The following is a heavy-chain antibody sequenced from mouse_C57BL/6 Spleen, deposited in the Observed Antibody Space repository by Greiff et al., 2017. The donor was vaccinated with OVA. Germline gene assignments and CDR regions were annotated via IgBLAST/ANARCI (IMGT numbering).Heavy chain of an antibody. J-gene: IGHJ1*03. CDR3: ANYYGSSWYFDV. V-gene: IGHV1-26*01. CDR2: INPNNGGT. D-gene: IGHD1-1*01. Sequence: EVQLQQSGPELVKPGDSVTISCKASGYTFTDYYMNWVKQSHGKSLEWIGDINPNNGGTSYNQKFKGKATLTVDQSSSTAYMELRSLTSEDSAVYYCANYYGSSWYFDVWGTGTTVTVSS. CDR1: GYTFTDYY.